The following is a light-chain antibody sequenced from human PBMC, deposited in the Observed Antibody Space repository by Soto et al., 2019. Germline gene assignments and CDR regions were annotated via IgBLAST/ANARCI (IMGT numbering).Light chain of an antibody. Sequence: QSALTQPTSLSGSPGQSITISCTGNHNDIGTYDYVSWYQQHPGRAPRLLIHGVTTRPSGISGRFSASKSGLTASLTISGLQPEDEVDYYCSAFTSNSIYGFGPGTKVX. CDR3: SAFTSNSIYG. CDR1: HNDIGTYDY. CDR2: GVT. V-gene: IGLV2-14*03. J-gene: IGLJ1*01.